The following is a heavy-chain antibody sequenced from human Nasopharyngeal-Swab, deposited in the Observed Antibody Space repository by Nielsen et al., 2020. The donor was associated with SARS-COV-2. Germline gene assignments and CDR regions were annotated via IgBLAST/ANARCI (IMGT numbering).Heavy chain of an antibody. V-gene: IGHV3-30*18. Sequence: VRQAPGKGLEWVALISFDGSLKYYADSVKGRFTISRDNSKNILYLQMNSLRAEDTALYYCAKSIGAPGYHWGQGTPVTVSS. D-gene: IGHD6-6*01. J-gene: IGHJ5*02. CDR3: AKSIGAPGYH. CDR2: ISFDGSLK.